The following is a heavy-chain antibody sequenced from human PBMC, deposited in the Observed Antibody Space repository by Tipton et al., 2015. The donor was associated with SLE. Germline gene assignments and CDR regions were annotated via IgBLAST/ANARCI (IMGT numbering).Heavy chain of an antibody. CDR1: GGSFSGYY. Sequence: TLSLTCAVYGGSFSGYYWSWIRQPPGKGLEWIGEINHSGSTNYNPSLKSRVTISVDTSKNQFSLKLSSVTAADTAVYYCARERCYYGSGSYCYYYMDVWGKGTTVTVSS. CDR3: ARERCYYGSGSYCYYYMDV. J-gene: IGHJ6*03. V-gene: IGHV4-34*01. D-gene: IGHD3-10*01. CDR2: INHSGST.